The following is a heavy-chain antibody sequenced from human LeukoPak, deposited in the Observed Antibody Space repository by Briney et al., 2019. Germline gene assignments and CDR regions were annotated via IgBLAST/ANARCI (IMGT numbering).Heavy chain of an antibody. D-gene: IGHD1-26*01. V-gene: IGHV1-18*01. CDR1: GYTFTSYG. Sequence: ASVKVSCKASGYTFTSYGISWVRQAPGQGLEWMGWISAYNGNTNYAQKLQGRVTMTTDTSTSTAYMELRSLGSDDTAVYYCASFIGQRNSGSYQRAMYYFDYWGQGTLVTVSS. J-gene: IGHJ4*02. CDR2: ISAYNGNT. CDR3: ASFIGQRNSGSYQRAMYYFDY.